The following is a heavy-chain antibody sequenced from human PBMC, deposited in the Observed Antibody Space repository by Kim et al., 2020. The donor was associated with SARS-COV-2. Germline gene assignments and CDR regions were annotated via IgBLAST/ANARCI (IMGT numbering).Heavy chain of an antibody. CDR1: GFTFSSYG. J-gene: IGHJ4*02. V-gene: IGHV3-33*01. D-gene: IGHD1-26*01. CDR2: IWYDGSNK. Sequence: GGSLRLSCAASGFTFSSYGMHWVRQAPGKGLEWVAVIWYDGSNKYYADSVKGRFTISRDNSKNTLYLQMNSLRAEDTAVYYCARDPLGVGATYFDYWGQGTLVTVSS. CDR3: ARDPLGVGATYFDY.